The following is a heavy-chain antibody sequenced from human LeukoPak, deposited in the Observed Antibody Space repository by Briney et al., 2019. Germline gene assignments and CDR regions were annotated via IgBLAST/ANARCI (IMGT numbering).Heavy chain of an antibody. J-gene: IGHJ4*02. CDR3: ARDRLYDYVWGSYRSSFDY. Sequence: ASVKVSCKASGYTFTSYGISWVRQAPGQGLEWMGWISAYNGNTSYAQKLQGRVTMTTDTSTSTAYMELRSLRSDDTVLYYCARDRLYDYVWGSYRSSFDYWGQGTLVTVSS. CDR1: GYTFTSYG. CDR2: ISAYNGNT. V-gene: IGHV1-18*01. D-gene: IGHD3-16*02.